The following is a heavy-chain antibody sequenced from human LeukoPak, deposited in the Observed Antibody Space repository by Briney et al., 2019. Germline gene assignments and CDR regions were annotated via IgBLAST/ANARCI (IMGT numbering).Heavy chain of an antibody. CDR1: GYTFTGYY. J-gene: IGHJ6*03. V-gene: IGHV1-2*02. Sequence: ASVKVSCKASGYTFTGYYMHWVRQAPGQGLEWMGWINPNSGGTNYAQKFQGRVTMTRDTSISTAYMELSRLRSDDTAVYYCARGVSGYYYYYYYMDVWGKGTTVTISS. CDR2: INPNSGGT. D-gene: IGHD5-12*01. CDR3: ARGVSGYYYYYYYMDV.